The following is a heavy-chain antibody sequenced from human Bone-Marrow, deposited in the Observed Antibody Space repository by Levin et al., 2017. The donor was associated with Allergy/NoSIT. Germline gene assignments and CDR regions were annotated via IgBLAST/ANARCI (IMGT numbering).Heavy chain of an antibody. J-gene: IGHJ4*02. Sequence: KTSETLSLTCAVSGGPFSGYYWSWIRQPPGKGLEWIGEINPSGSSNYSPSFKSRVTILADTSKKQFSLNLSSVTAADTAVYYCARLRPLSNLGDYWGQGTLVTISS. V-gene: IGHV4-34*01. CDR2: INPSGSS. CDR3: ARLRPLSNLGDY. CDR1: GGPFSGYY. D-gene: IGHD3-16*01.